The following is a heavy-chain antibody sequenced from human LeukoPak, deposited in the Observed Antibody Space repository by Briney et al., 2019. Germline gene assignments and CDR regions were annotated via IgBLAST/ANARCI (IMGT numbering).Heavy chain of an antibody. V-gene: IGHV3-23*01. CDR2: ISGSGGST. CDR3: AKEGNGDYYFDY. J-gene: IGHJ4*02. CDR1: GFTFSSYA. D-gene: IGHD4-17*01. Sequence: GGSLRLSCAASGFTFSSYAMSWVRQAPGKGLEWVSAISGSGGSTYYAGAVRGRFTISRDNSKNTLYLQMNSLRAEDTAVYYCAKEGNGDYYFDYWGQGTLVTVSS.